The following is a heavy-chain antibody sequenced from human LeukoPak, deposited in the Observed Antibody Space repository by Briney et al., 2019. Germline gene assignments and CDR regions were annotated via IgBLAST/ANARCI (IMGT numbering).Heavy chain of an antibody. CDR3: SRDANYYDSSRHYFDAFDI. CDR2: IRGDGSVK. D-gene: IGHD3-22*01. Sequence: GGSLRLSCVASGFTFSKYWMTWVRQAPGKGLEWVANIRGDGSVKYLLDSVKGRFTISKDNVKNSLSLEMNNLRAEDTAVYYCSRDANYYDSSRHYFDAFDIWGQGTMVTVSS. CDR1: GFTFSKYW. V-gene: IGHV3-7*01. J-gene: IGHJ3*02.